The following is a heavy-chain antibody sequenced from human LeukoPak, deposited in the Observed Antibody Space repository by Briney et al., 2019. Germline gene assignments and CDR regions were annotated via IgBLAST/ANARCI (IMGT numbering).Heavy chain of an antibody. CDR1: GFTFDDYA. CDR3: AKGPGAYYYYYGMGV. V-gene: IGHV3-9*01. CDR2: ISWNSGSI. Sequence: GRSLRLSCAASGFTFDDYAMHWVRQAPGKGLEWVSGISWNSGSIGYADSVKGRFTISRDNAKNSLYLQMNSLRAEDTALYYCAKGPGAYYYYYGMGVWGQGTTVTVSS. J-gene: IGHJ6*02.